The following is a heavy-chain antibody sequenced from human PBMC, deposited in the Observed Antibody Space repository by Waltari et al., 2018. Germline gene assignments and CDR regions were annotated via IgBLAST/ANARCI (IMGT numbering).Heavy chain of an antibody. Sequence: QVQLVQSGAEVKKPGSSVKVSCKASGGTFSSYAISWVRQAPGQGLEWMGRIIPIFGTANYAQKFQGRVTITADKSTSTAYMELSSLRSEDTAVYYCAKDRYSGYPDFNWFDPRGQGTLVTVSS. CDR1: GGTFSSYA. D-gene: IGHD5-12*01. V-gene: IGHV1-69*08. CDR2: IIPIFGTA. CDR3: AKDRYSGYPDFNWFDP. J-gene: IGHJ5*02.